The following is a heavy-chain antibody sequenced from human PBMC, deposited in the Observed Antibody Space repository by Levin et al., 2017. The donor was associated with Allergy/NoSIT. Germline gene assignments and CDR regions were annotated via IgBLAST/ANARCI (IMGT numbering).Heavy chain of an antibody. V-gene: IGHV1-8*01. CDR3: ARVPGALQHYVWGSYRYYYFDY. J-gene: IGHJ4*02. CDR1: GYTFTSYD. CDR2: MNPNSGNT. D-gene: IGHD3-16*02. Sequence: GESLKISCKASGYTFTSYDINWVRQATGQGLEWMGWMNPNSGNTGYAQKFQGRVTMTRNTSISTAYMELSSLRSEDTAVYYCARVPGALQHYVWGSYRYYYFDYWGQGTLVTVSS.